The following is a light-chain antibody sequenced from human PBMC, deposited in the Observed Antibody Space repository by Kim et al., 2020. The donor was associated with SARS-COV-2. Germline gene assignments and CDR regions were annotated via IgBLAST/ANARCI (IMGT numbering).Light chain of an antibody. Sequence: NFMLTQPHSVSGSPGKTVTVSCTRSSGNIANNFVQWYQQRPGSATTTIIYEDSQRPSGVSNRFSGSVDSSSNSASLTVSGLKPEDEADYYCQSSDTNTWVFGGGTKLTV. CDR1: SGNIANNF. V-gene: IGLV6-57*03. CDR3: QSSDTNTWV. CDR2: EDS. J-gene: IGLJ3*02.